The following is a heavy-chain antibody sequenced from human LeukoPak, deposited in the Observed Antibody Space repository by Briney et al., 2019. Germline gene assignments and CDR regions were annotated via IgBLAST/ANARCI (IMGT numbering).Heavy chain of an antibody. CDR2: IYYSGST. J-gene: IGHJ4*02. Sequence: SETLSLTCTVSGGSISSGGCYWSWIRQPPGKGLEWIGYIYYSGSTNYNPSLKSRVTISVDTSKNQFSLKLSSVTAADTAVYYCARGDYYGPVDYWGQGTLVTVSS. D-gene: IGHD3-10*01. CDR3: ARGDYYGPVDY. V-gene: IGHV4-61*08. CDR1: GGSISSGGCY.